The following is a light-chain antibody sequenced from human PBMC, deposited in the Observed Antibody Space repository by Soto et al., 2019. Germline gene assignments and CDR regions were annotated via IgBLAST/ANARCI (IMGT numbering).Light chain of an antibody. CDR1: ESVSRN. CDR3: QQYNNWPPWT. V-gene: IGKV3-15*01. Sequence: EIVMTQSPATLSVSPGERATLSCRASESVSRNLAWYQQKPGQAPRLLIYGASIRDTDIPGRFSGSGSGTDFTLTISSLQSEDFAVYYCQQYNNWPPWTFGQGTKVEVK. CDR2: GAS. J-gene: IGKJ1*01.